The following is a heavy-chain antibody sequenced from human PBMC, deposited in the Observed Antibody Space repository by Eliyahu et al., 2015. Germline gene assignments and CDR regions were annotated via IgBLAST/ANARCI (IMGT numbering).Heavy chain of an antibody. V-gene: IGHV1-69*01. Sequence: QVQLVQSGAEVKKPGSSVKVSCKASGGTFSSYAISWVRQAPGQGLEWMGGIIPIFGTANYAQKFQGRVTITADESTSTAYMELSSLRSEDTAVYYCARDRIEDIVATWVDAFDIWGQGTMVTVSS. CDR2: IIPIFGTA. J-gene: IGHJ3*02. D-gene: IGHD5-12*01. CDR1: GGTFSSYA. CDR3: ARDRIEDIVATWVDAFDI.